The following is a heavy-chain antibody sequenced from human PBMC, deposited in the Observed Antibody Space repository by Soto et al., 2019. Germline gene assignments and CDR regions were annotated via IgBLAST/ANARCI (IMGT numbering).Heavy chain of an antibody. CDR3: ARSGGYAPTDY. D-gene: IGHD5-12*01. V-gene: IGHV3-23*01. Sequence: AGSLRLCCAASGFTVCGYAMSWFRQAPGKGLEWVSAISGSGGSTYYADSVKGRFTISRDNAKNSLYLQMNSLRAEDTAVYYCARSGGYAPTDYWGQGPLVTVSS. J-gene: IGHJ4*02. CDR2: ISGSGGST. CDR1: GFTVCGYA.